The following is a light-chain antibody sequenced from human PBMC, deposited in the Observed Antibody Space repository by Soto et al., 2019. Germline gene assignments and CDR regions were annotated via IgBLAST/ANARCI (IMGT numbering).Light chain of an antibody. V-gene: IGLV2-14*01. CDR1: GSDVGGYKY. CDR2: EVS. J-gene: IGLJ3*02. Sequence: QSALTQPASVSGSPGQSITISCTGTGSDVGGYKYVSWYQQHPGKVPKLMIFEVSNRPSGVSDRFSGSKSGNTASLTISGLQAEDEAVYYCHSYTSSTTRVFGGGTKVTVL. CDR3: HSYTSSTTRV.